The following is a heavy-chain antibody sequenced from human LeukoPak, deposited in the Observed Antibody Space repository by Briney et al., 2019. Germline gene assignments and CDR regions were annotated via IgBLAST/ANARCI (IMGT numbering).Heavy chain of an antibody. V-gene: IGHV1-18*01. D-gene: IGHD3-22*01. CDR3: ARDEGYYDSSGYYRFDY. CDR1: GYTFTSYG. CDR2: ISIYNGNT. Sequence: GASVKVSCKASGYTFTSYGISWVRQAPGQGLEWMGWISIYNGNTNYAQKLQGRVTMTTDTSTSTAYMELRSLRSDDTALYYCARDEGYYDSSGYYRFDYWGQGTLVTVSS. J-gene: IGHJ4*02.